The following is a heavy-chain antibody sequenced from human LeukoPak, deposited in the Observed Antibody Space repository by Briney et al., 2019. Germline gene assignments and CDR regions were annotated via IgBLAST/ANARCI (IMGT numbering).Heavy chain of an antibody. CDR2: INPSGGST. CDR3: ATVASGWYWRPLGGLDY. V-gene: IGHV1-46*01. D-gene: IGHD6-19*01. J-gene: IGHJ4*02. Sequence: ASVKVSCKASGYTFTSYYMHWVRQAPGQGLEWMGIINPSGGSTSYAQKFQGRVTMTRGTSTSTVYMELSSLRSEDTAVYYCATVASGWYWRPLGGLDYWGQGTLVTVSS. CDR1: GYTFTSYY.